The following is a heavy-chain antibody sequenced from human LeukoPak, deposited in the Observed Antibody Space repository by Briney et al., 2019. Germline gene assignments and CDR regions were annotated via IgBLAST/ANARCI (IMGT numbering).Heavy chain of an antibody. CDR2: ICGSGGST. Sequence: PGGSLRLSCAASGFTFSSYGMSWVRQDPGKGLEWVSAICGSGGSTYYADSVKGRFTISRDNSKNTLYLQMNSLRAEDTAVYYCAAGSGSYYKATSWGQGTLVTVSS. CDR3: AAGSGSYYKATS. V-gene: IGHV3-23*01. J-gene: IGHJ5*02. CDR1: GFTFSSYG. D-gene: IGHD3-10*01.